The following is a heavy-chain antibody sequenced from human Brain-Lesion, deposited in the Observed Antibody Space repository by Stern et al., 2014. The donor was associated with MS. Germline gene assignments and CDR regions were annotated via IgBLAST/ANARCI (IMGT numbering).Heavy chain of an antibody. Sequence: VQLVESGGGLVQPGGSLRLSCAASGFTFSNSWMHWVRQAPGKGLVWVSRINRAGSTTTYADSVKGRFTISRDNAKNTLYLQMSSLRAEDTAVYYCTILSGPYDHWGQGTLVTVSS. CDR3: TILSGPYDH. D-gene: IGHD3-10*01. J-gene: IGHJ4*02. V-gene: IGHV3-74*02. CDR1: GFTFSNSW. CDR2: INRAGSTT.